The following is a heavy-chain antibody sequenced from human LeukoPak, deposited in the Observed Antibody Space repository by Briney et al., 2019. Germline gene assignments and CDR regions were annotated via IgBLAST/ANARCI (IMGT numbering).Heavy chain of an antibody. V-gene: IGHV4-39*07. D-gene: IGHD6-13*01. Sequence: SETLSLTCTVSGGSISSSSYYWGWIRQPPGKGLEWIGSIFYSGSAYYNPSLESRVTISVDTSKNQFSLKLSSVTAADAAVYYCARRRAEGGSNGHYNWFDPWGQGILVTVSS. CDR1: GGSISSSSYY. CDR2: IFYSGSA. CDR3: ARRRAEGGSNGHYNWFDP. J-gene: IGHJ5*02.